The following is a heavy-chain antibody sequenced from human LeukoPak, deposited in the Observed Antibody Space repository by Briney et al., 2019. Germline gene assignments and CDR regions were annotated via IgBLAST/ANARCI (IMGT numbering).Heavy chain of an antibody. CDR2: INSDGSRA. Sequence: PGGSLRLSCAVSGFSLSNYWMTWVRQAPGKGLVWVARINSDGSRARYADSVKGRFTISRDNGKNTLYLQMNSLRAEDTAVYYCTRDQYYFDSSGLPDYWGQGTLVTVSS. CDR1: GFSLSNYW. J-gene: IGHJ4*02. V-gene: IGHV3-74*01. D-gene: IGHD3-22*01. CDR3: TRDQYYFDSSGLPDY.